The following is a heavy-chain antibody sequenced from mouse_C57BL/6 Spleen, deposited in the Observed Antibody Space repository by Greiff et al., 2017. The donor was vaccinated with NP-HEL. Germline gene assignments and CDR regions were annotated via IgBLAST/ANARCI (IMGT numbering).Heavy chain of an antibody. V-gene: IGHV1-62-2*01. CDR2: FYPGSGSI. D-gene: IGHD2-5*01. J-gene: IGHJ3*01. CDR1: GYTFTEYT. Sequence: QVHVKQSGAELVKPGASVKLSCKASGYTFTEYTIHWVKQRSGQGLEWIGWFYPGSGSIKYNEKFKDKATLTADKSSSTVYMELSRLTSEDSAVYFCARHEGDYSNYDWFAYWGQGTLVTVSA. CDR3: ARHEGDYSNYDWFAY.